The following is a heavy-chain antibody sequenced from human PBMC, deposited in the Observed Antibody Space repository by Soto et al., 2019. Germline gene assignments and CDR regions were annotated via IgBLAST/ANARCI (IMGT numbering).Heavy chain of an antibody. V-gene: IGHV4-38-2*01. D-gene: IGHD6-19*01. CDR1: GDPINNNYY. CDR3: ARNSSGWSFDS. J-gene: IGHJ4*02. Sequence: PSETLSLTCAVSGDPINNNYYWGWIRKPPGKGLEWIASIYNSVSTHYNPSLKSRVTISIDTSKKQFSLQLTSVTAADTAVYYCARNSSGWSFDSWGQGTRVTVSS. CDR2: IYNSVST.